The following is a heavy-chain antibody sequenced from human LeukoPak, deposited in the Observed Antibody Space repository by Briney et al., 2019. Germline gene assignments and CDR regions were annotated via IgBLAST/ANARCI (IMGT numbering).Heavy chain of an antibody. Sequence: ASVKVSCKASGYTFTGYYMHWVRQAPGQGLEWMGGIIPIFGTANYAQKFQGGVTITTDESTSTAYMELSSLRSEDTAVYYCASTMIVVVITSGSFDYWGQGTLVTVSS. J-gene: IGHJ4*02. CDR3: ASTMIVVVITSGSFDY. CDR1: GYTFTGYY. D-gene: IGHD3-22*01. V-gene: IGHV1-69*05. CDR2: IIPIFGTA.